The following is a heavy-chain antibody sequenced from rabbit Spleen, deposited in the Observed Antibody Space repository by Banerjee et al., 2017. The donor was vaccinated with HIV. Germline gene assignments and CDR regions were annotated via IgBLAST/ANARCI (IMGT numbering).Heavy chain of an antibody. Sequence: QEQLLESGGGLVQPGGSLKLSCKASGFDFSSDFYMCWVRQAPGKGLEWIACIYDGSSRSTKYASWAKGRFTISKTSSTTVTLQMTSLTAADTAIYFCARDLDDVIGWNFGWWGQGTLVTV. J-gene: IGHJ4*01. CDR1: GFDFSSDFY. CDR2: IYDGSSRST. V-gene: IGHV1S45*01. CDR3: ARDLDDVIGWNFGW. D-gene: IGHD4-1*01.